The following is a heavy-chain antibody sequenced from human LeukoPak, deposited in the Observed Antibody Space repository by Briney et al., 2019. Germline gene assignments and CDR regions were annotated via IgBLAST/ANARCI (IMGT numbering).Heavy chain of an antibody. CDR1: GFTFSSYA. D-gene: IGHD6-19*01. CDR2: ISGSGGST. V-gene: IGHV3-23*01. CDR3: ARDTVSGDSFYYGMDV. J-gene: IGHJ6*02. Sequence: GGSLRLSCAASGFTFSSYAMSWVRQAPGKGLEWVSAISGSGGSTYYADSVKGRFTISRDNSKNTLYLQMNSLRAEDTAVYYCARDTVSGDSFYYGMDVWGQGTTVTVSS.